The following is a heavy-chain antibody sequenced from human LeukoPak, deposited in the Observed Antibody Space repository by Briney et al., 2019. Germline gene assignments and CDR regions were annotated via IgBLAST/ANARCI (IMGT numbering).Heavy chain of an antibody. CDR3: AKDRGYSGYDPIDY. V-gene: IGHV3-23*01. J-gene: IGHJ4*02. D-gene: IGHD5-12*01. CDR1: GFTFSSYA. CDR2: ISGSGGYT. Sequence: GGSLRLSCAASGFTFSSYAMSWVRQAPGKGLEWVSTISGSGGYTYCADSVKGRFTISRDNSKNTLYLQMNSLRVEDTAVYYCAKDRGYSGYDPIDYWGQGTLVTVSS.